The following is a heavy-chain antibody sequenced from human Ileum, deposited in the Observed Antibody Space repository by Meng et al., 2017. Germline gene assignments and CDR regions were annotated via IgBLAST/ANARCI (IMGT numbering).Heavy chain of an antibody. Sequence: EVQLVESGGGLVKPGGSLRLSCAASGFTFSNAWLSWVRQAPGKGLEWIARIRRKTDATTTDYVAPVKGRFTISRDDSENTLFLQMNSLKTEDTAVYYCTAEDPQYYFDYWGQGTLLTVSS. CDR3: TAEDPQYYFDY. V-gene: IGHV3-15*01. CDR1: GFTFSNAW. J-gene: IGHJ4*02. CDR2: IRRKTDATTT.